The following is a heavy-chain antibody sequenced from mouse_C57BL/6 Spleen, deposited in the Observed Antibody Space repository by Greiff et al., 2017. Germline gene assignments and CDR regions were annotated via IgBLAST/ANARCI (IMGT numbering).Heavy chain of an antibody. D-gene: IGHD3-1*01. V-gene: IGHV1-82*01. CDR1: GYAFSSSW. Sequence: QVQLQQSGPELVKPGASVKISCKASGYAFSSSWMNWVKQRPGKGLEWIGRIYPGDGDTNYNGKFKGKATLTADKSSSTAYMQLSSLTSEDSAVYCCARRAWLFDYWGQGTTLTVSS. CDR3: ARRAWLFDY. CDR2: IYPGDGDT. J-gene: IGHJ2*01.